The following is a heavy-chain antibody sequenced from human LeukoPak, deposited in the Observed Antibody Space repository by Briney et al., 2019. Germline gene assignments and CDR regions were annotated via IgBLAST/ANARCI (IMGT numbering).Heavy chain of an antibody. CDR3: ARAMTTVTTRLDY. D-gene: IGHD4-17*01. J-gene: IGHJ4*02. Sequence: ASVKVSCKASGYTFTGYYMHWVRQAPGQGLEWMGWINPNSGGSNYAQKFQGRVTMTRDTSISTAYMELSRLRSDDTAVYYCARAMTTVTTRLDYWGQGTPVTVSS. CDR1: GYTFTGYY. V-gene: IGHV1-2*02. CDR2: INPNSGGS.